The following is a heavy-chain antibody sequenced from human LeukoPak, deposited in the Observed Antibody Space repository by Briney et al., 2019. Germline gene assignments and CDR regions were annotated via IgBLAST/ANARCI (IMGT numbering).Heavy chain of an antibody. Sequence: PGGSLRLSCATSGFTFSSYAMSWVRQAPGKGLEWVSAIKDNGGSTVYADSVKGRFTISRDNSKNTLYLQMNTLRADDTAVYYCARVSFHYHSGNYGWYFDSWGQGTLVTVSS. CDR1: GFTFSSYA. D-gene: IGHD3-10*01. CDR3: ARVSFHYHSGNYGWYFDS. V-gene: IGHV3-23*01. J-gene: IGHJ4*02. CDR2: IKDNGGST.